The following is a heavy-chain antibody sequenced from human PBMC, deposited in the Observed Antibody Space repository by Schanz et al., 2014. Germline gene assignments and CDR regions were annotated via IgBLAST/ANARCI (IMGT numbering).Heavy chain of an antibody. V-gene: IGHV3-11*01. Sequence: QVQLVDSGGGLVKPGGSLRLSCTASGFPFSDYFMAWIRQPPGRGLEWVSYIGNGGVTIYYADSVKGRFTISSDNSKNTLYLQMNSLRAEDTAVYYCARIGGSVFDYWAQGTLVTVSS. CDR2: IGNGGVTI. CDR3: ARIGGSVFDY. D-gene: IGHD3-10*01. CDR1: GFPFSDYF. J-gene: IGHJ4*02.